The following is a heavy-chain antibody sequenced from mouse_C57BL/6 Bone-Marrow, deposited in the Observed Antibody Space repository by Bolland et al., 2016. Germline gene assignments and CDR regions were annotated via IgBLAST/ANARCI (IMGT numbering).Heavy chain of an antibody. V-gene: IGHV5-12*01. CDR3: ARHGGAWFAY. D-gene: IGHD1-1*02. J-gene: IGHJ3*01. Sequence: DTVKGRFTISRGNAKNTLYLQMSRLKSEDTAMYYCARHGGAWFAYWGQGTLV.